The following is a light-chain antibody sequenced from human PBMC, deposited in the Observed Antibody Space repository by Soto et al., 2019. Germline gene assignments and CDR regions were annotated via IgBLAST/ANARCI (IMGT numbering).Light chain of an antibody. CDR2: GAS. V-gene: IGKV3-20*01. CDR3: QQYYDWPWT. Sequence: EIVLTQSPGTLSLSPGGGATLSCRASQTVSHNYLAWYQQKAGQAPRLLIHGASSRATGIPDRFSGSGSGTDFTLTISSLQSEDFAVYYCQQYYDWPWTFGQGTKVDI. J-gene: IGKJ1*01. CDR1: QTVSHNY.